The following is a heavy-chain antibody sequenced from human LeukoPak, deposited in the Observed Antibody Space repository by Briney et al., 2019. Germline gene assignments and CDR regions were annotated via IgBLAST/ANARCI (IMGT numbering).Heavy chain of an antibody. J-gene: IGHJ4*02. D-gene: IGHD6-13*01. V-gene: IGHV3-23*01. CDR1: GFTFSSYA. Sequence: GGSLRLSCAASGFTFSSYAMSWVRQAPGKGLEWVSAIRGSGGSTYYADSVKGRFTISRDNSNTTLYLQMNSLRAEDTAVYYCARARDSSWDYWGQGTLVTVSS. CDR2: IRGSGGST. CDR3: ARARDSSWDY.